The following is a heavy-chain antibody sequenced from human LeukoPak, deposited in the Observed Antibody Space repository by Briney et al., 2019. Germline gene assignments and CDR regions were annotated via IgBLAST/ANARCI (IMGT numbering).Heavy chain of an antibody. CDR3: AMWEIDY. V-gene: IGHV1-46*01. CDR1: ASIFTSYY. Sequence: GASVKVSCKASASIFTSYYIHWVRQAPGQGLEWMGTINPSGGSASYAQMFQGRVTLTRDTSTNTVYMELSSLRSEDTAVYYCAMWEIDYWGQGTLVTVSS. J-gene: IGHJ4*02. CDR2: INPSGGSA. D-gene: IGHD1-26*01.